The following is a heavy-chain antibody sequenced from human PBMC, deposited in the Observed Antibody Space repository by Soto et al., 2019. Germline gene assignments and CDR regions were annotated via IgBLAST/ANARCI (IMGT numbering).Heavy chain of an antibody. D-gene: IGHD4-17*01. J-gene: IGHJ2*01. CDR2: IYDSGST. CDR3: AREVIPLTTDWYFDL. V-gene: IGHV4-30-4*01. CDR1: GGSISGGVSGLYY. Sequence: QLQLRESGPGLVKPSETLSLTCTVSGGSISGGVSGLYYWSWIRQPPGKGLEWIGYIYDSGSTYYNPSLKSRVTISVDTSKNQFSLRLSSVTAADTALHYCAREVIPLTTDWYFDLWGRGTLVTVSS.